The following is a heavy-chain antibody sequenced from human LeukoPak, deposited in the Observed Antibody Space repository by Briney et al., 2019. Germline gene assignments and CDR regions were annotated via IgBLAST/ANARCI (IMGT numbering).Heavy chain of an antibody. Sequence: SVKVSCKASGGTFSSYAISWVRQAPGQGLEWMGGIIPIFGTANYAQKFQGRVTITADESTSTAYMELSSLRSEDTAVYYCARGGPEALYFDYWGQGTLVTVSS. CDR1: GGTFSSYA. J-gene: IGHJ4*02. CDR2: IIPIFGTA. CDR3: ARGGPEALYFDY. V-gene: IGHV1-69*13.